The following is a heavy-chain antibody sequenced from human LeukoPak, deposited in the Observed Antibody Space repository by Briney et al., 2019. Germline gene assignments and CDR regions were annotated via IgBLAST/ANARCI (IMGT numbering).Heavy chain of an antibody. V-gene: IGHV4-4*07. D-gene: IGHD3-22*01. CDR3: AREDSSGYYYPGWYLDY. CDR1: GGSISSYY. J-gene: IGHJ4*02. Sequence: SETLSLTCTVSGGSISSYYWSWIRQPAGKGLEWIGRIYTSGSTNYNPSLKSRVTMSVDTSKNQFSLKLSSVTAADTAVYFCAREDSSGYYYPGWYLDYWGQGTLVTVSS. CDR2: IYTSGST.